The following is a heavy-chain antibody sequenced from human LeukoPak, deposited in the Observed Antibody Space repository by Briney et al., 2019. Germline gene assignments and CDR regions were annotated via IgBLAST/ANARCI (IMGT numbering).Heavy chain of an antibody. CDR1: GGSISSYY. Sequence: SETLSLTCTVSGGSISSYYWSWIRQPAGKGLEWIGRIYTSGSTNYNPSLKSRVTISVDTSKNQFSLKLSSVTAADTAVYYCARGPGGSSWHFEYFQHWGQGTLVTVSS. CDR2: IYTSGST. J-gene: IGHJ1*01. D-gene: IGHD6-13*01. V-gene: IGHV4-4*07. CDR3: ARGPGGSSWHFEYFQH.